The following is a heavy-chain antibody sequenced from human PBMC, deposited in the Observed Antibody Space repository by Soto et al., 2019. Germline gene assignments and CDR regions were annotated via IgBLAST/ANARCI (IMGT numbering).Heavy chain of an antibody. D-gene: IGHD4-17*01. CDR2: INHCGCT. CDR1: GASFSGYY. CDR3: VSVAATVTTSTAFDI. Sequence: QVQLQQWGAGLLKPSETLSLTCAVYGASFSGYYWSWIRQPPGKGLEWIGEINHCGCTNYNPSLKSRVTISVDTSKNQFSLKRSSVTAADTAVYYCVSVAATVTTSTAFDIWGQGTMVTVSS. J-gene: IGHJ3*02. V-gene: IGHV4-34*01.